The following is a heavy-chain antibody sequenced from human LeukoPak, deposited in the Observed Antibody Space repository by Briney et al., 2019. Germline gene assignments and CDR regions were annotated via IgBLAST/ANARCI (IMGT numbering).Heavy chain of an antibody. Sequence: ASVKASCKASGYTFASYAMHWVRQAPGQRLEWMGWVNAGNGNTKYSQKFQGRVTITRDTSASTAYMELSSLRSEDTAVYYCARDSSSGTGYYYYYYGMGVWGQGTTVTVSS. J-gene: IGHJ6*02. CDR3: ARDSSSGTGYYYYYYGMGV. D-gene: IGHD6-6*01. CDR1: GYTFASYA. V-gene: IGHV1-3*01. CDR2: VNAGNGNT.